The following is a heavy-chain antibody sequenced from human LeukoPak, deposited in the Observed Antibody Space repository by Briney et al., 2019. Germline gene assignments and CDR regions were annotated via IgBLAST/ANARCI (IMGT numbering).Heavy chain of an antibody. J-gene: IGHJ3*02. CDR2: IYPGDSDT. CDR3: ARGRDYDSSGYYFWDAFDI. D-gene: IGHD3-22*01. Sequence: GESLKISCKGSGYSFTTYWIGWVRQMPGKGLEWMGIIYPGDSDTRYGPSFQGQVTISADKSISTAYLQWSSLKASDTAMYYCARGRDYDSSGYYFWDAFDIWGQGTMVTVSS. CDR1: GYSFTTYW. V-gene: IGHV5-51*01.